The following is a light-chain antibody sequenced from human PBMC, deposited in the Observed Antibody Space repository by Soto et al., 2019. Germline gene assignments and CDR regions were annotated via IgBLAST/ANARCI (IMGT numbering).Light chain of an antibody. Sequence: QSVLTQPASVSGSPGQSITISCTGTSSDVGGYNYVSWYQQHPGKAPKLMIYDVTNRPSGVSSRFSGSKSGNTASLTISGLQAEDEADYYCSSYTSNSTSYVFGPGTKVTVL. V-gene: IGLV2-14*01. CDR3: SSYTSNSTSYV. CDR2: DVT. J-gene: IGLJ1*01. CDR1: SSDVGGYNY.